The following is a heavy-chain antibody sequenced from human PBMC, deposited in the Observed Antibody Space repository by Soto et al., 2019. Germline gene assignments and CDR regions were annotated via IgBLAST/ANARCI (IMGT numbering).Heavy chain of an antibody. V-gene: IGHV3-48*01. CDR1: GFTFSSYS. CDR2: ISISSSTI. CDR3: ARHPERIAEIGWFDP. J-gene: IGHJ5*02. D-gene: IGHD6-13*01. Sequence: EVQLVESGGGLVQPGGSLRLSCAASGFTFSSYSINWVRQAPAKGLEWVSYISISSSTIYYADSVKGRFTISRDNAKNSLYLQINSLRAEDTAVYYCARHPERIAEIGWFDPWGQGTLVTVYS.